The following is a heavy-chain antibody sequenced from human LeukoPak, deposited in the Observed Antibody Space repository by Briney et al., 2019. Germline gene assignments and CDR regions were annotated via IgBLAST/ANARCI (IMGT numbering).Heavy chain of an antibody. Sequence: GGSLRLSCAASGFTFSSYDMHWVRQATGKGLEWVSAIGTAGDTYYPGSVKGRFTISRENAKNSLYLQMNSLRAGDTAVYYCARAVGRYCSGGSCYSGYYGMDVWGQVTTVTVSS. CDR1: GFTFSSYD. J-gene: IGHJ6*02. D-gene: IGHD2-15*01. V-gene: IGHV3-13*01. CDR3: ARAVGRYCSGGSCYSGYYGMDV. CDR2: IGTAGDT.